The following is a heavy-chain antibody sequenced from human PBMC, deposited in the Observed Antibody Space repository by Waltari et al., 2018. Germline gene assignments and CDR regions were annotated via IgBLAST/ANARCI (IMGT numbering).Heavy chain of an antibody. D-gene: IGHD6-19*01. CDR3: VRGSSGWYGTDY. Sequence: EVKLVESGGGLVQPGGSLRLSCAASGFTFSGHWMHWVRQAPGKGLVWVSRLNPDGSAIDYADSVKGRFTISRDNAKNMLFLQMNSLRADDTALCYCVRGSSGWYGTDYWGQGTLVIVSS. J-gene: IGHJ4*02. CDR1: GFTFSGHW. V-gene: IGHV3-74*02. CDR2: LNPDGSAI.